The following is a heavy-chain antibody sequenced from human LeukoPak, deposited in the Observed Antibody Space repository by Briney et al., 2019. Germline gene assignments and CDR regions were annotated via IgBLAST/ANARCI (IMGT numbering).Heavy chain of an antibody. Sequence: GGSLRLSCAASGFTFSSYAMSWVRQAPGKGLEWVSSISGSGGSTYYADSVKGRFSISRDVSKSTLYLQMNSLRAEDTAVYYCAQRLGDYWGQGTLVTVSS. J-gene: IGHJ4*02. D-gene: IGHD3-10*01. CDR2: ISGSGGST. V-gene: IGHV3-23*01. CDR1: GFTFSSYA. CDR3: AQRLGDY.